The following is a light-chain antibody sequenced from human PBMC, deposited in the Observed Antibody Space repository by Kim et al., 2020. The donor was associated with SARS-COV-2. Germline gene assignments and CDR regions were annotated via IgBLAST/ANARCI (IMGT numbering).Light chain of an antibody. Sequence: DMVMTQSPATLSVSPRERATLSCRASQSLSNNLAWYQQKPGQPPRLLIYDASTRATGIPARFSGSGSGTEFTLTISSLQSEDLAVYYCQQYSNWPRTFGQGTKLDIK. CDR1: QSLSNN. CDR3: QQYSNWPRT. J-gene: IGKJ1*01. V-gene: IGKV3-15*01. CDR2: DAS.